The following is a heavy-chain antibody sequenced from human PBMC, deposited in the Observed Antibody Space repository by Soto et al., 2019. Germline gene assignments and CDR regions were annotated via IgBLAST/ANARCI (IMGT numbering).Heavy chain of an antibody. CDR2: MNPNSGNT. V-gene: IGHV1-8*01. D-gene: IGHD3-9*01. Sequence: GASVKVSCKASGYTFTSYDINWVRQATGQGLEWMGWMNPNSGNTGYAQKFQGRVTMTRNTSISTAYMELSSLRSEDTAVYYCARGNFDWLLFYYYYYYYVDVWGKGTTVTVSS. CDR1: GYTFTSYD. CDR3: ARGNFDWLLFYYYYYYYVDV. J-gene: IGHJ6*03.